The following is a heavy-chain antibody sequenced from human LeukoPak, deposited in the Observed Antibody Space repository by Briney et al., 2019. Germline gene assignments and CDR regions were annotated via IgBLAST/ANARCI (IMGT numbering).Heavy chain of an antibody. J-gene: IGHJ4*02. Sequence: ASVKVSCKASGYTFTGYYMHWVRQAPGQGLEWMGWINPNSGGTNYAQKFQGRVTMTRDTSISTAYMELSRLRSDGTAVYYCARDIWGRDGGYLFDYWGQGTLVTVSS. V-gene: IGHV1-2*02. D-gene: IGHD3-16*01. CDR3: ARDIWGRDGGYLFDY. CDR2: INPNSGGT. CDR1: GYTFTGYY.